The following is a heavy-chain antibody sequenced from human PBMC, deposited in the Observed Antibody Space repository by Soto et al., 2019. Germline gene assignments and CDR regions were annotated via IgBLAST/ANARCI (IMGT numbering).Heavy chain of an antibody. CDR2: VCENGAVT. CDR1: GITFSPHA. V-gene: IGHV3-23*01. Sequence: EVQLLESGGGLVQPGGSLRLSCVASGITFSPHAMTWVRQAPGKGLEWVSTVCENGAVTYYADSVKGRFTFSRDNWRNTFYPQVNTLSGEDTAVYYWEPGIAGTRGVASGGPGVLVSGS. J-gene: IGHJ4*02. D-gene: IGHD1-7*01. CDR3: EPGIAGTRGVAS.